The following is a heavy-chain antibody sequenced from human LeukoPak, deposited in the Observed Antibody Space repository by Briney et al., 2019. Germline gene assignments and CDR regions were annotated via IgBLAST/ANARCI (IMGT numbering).Heavy chain of an antibody. CDR1: GGSFSGYY. Sequence: SETLSLTCAVYGGSFSGYYWSWIRQPPGKGLEWIGEINHSGSTNYNPSLKSRVTISVDTSKNQFSLKLSSVTAADTVVYYCARQSWAFDIWGQGTMVTVSS. V-gene: IGHV4-34*01. CDR2: INHSGST. CDR3: ARQSWAFDI. J-gene: IGHJ3*02.